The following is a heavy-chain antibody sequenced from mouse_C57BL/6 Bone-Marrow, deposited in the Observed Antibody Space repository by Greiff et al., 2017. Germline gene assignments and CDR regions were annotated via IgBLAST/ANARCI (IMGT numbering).Heavy chain of an antibody. V-gene: IGHV5-9-1*02. CDR2: ISSGGDYI. CDR3: TRSSFITTAFYAMDY. Sequence: EVMLVESGEGLVKPGGSLKLSCAASGFTFSSYAMSWVRQTPEKRLEWVAYISSGGDYIYYADTVKGRVTISRDNARNTLYLQMSSLKSEDTAMYYCTRSSFITTAFYAMDYWGQGTSVTVSS. CDR1: GFTFSSYA. J-gene: IGHJ4*01. D-gene: IGHD1-1*01.